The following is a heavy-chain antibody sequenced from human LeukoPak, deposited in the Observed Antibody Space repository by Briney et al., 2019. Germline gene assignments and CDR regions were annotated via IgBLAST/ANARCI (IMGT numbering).Heavy chain of an antibody. CDR2: IYYSGST. D-gene: IGHD6-13*01. CDR1: GGSVSSGSYY. V-gene: IGHV4-61*01. CDR3: ARSGQQLVAEYFQH. J-gene: IGHJ1*01. Sequence: SETLSLTCTVSGGSVSSGSYYWSWIRQPPGKGLEWIGYIYYSGSTNYNPSLKSRVTISVDTSKNQFSLKLSSVTAADTAVYYCARSGQQLVAEYFQHWGQGTLVTVSS.